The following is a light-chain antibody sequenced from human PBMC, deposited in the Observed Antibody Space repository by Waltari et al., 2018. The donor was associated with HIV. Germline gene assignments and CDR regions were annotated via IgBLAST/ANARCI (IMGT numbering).Light chain of an antibody. V-gene: IGLV1-47*01. J-gene: IGLJ2*01. CDR2: RKN. Sequence: QSVLTQPPSASGTPGQRVTISCSGSTSNIGSYYVYWYQQLPGTAPKLLIYRKNQGPSGDPDRFSGSKSGTAASLAISGLRSEDEADYYCAAGDDSLSVVFGGGTKLTVL. CDR1: TSNIGSYY. CDR3: AAGDDSLSVV.